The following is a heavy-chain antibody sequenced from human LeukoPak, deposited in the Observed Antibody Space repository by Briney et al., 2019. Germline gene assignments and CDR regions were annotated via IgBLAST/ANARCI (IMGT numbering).Heavy chain of an antibody. J-gene: IGHJ4*02. CDR1: GFTFSSYA. D-gene: IGHD2-21*01. V-gene: IGHV3-23*01. Sequence: GGSLRLSCAASGFTFSSYAMSWVCQAPGKGLEWVSAISGSGGSTYYADSVKGRFTISRDNSKNTLYLQMNSLRAEDTAVYYCAKGEAGGGDNFDYWGQGTLVTVSS. CDR2: ISGSGGST. CDR3: AKGEAGGGDNFDY.